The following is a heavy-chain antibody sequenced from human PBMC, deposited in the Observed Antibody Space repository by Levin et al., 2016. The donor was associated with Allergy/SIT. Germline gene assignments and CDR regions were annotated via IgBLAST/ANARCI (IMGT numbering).Heavy chain of an antibody. CDR1: GFTFSGFW. CDR3: ATHKLGIRGFHI. V-gene: IGHV3-7*01. Sequence: GESLKISCAASGFTFSGFWMSWVRQGPGKRLEWLASIKEDGSEKYYVDSVRGRLTISRDNAKNSLYLQMNSLRAEDTAVYSCATHKLGIRGFHIWGQGTMVTVSS. D-gene: IGHD7-27*01. CDR2: IKEDGSEK. J-gene: IGHJ3*02.